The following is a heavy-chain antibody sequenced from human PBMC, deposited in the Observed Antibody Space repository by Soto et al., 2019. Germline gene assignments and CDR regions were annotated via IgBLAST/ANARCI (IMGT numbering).Heavy chain of an antibody. CDR2: IYYSGST. CDR1: GGSISSGGYY. Sequence: SETLSLTCTVSGGSISSGGYYWSWIRQHPGKGLEWIGYIYYSGSTYYNPSLKSRVTISVDTSKNQFSLKLSSVTAADTAVYYCARVGYCGSSTSCYLLFDPWGQGTLVTVSS. D-gene: IGHD2-2*01. J-gene: IGHJ5*02. CDR3: ARVGYCGSSTSCYLLFDP. V-gene: IGHV4-31*03.